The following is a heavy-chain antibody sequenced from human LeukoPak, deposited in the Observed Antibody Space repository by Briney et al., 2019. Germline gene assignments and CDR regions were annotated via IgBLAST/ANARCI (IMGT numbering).Heavy chain of an antibody. CDR3: ATDDYGPAGY. V-gene: IGHV3-30*03. CDR1: GFTFSSYG. Sequence: PGRSLRLSCAASGFTFSSYGMHWVRQAPGKGLEWVAVISYDGSNKYYADSVKGRFTISRDNSKNTLYLQMNSLRAEDTAVYYCATDDYGPAGYGGQGTLVTVSS. CDR2: ISYDGSNK. J-gene: IGHJ4*02. D-gene: IGHD4-17*01.